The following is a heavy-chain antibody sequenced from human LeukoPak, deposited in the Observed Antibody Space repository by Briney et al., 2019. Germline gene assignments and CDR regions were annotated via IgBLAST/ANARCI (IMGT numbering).Heavy chain of an antibody. D-gene: IGHD1-26*01. CDR3: ARDLGSNYVYFDY. CDR2: IHTSGIT. CDR1: GGSISSHY. Sequence: PSETLSLTCTVSGGSISSHYWSWLRQPAGKGLEYIGRIHTSGITIYNPSLKSRVTMSGDTSKNQFYLNLRSVTAADTAVYYCARDLGSNYVYFDYWGQGSLVTVSS. J-gene: IGHJ4*02. V-gene: IGHV4-4*07.